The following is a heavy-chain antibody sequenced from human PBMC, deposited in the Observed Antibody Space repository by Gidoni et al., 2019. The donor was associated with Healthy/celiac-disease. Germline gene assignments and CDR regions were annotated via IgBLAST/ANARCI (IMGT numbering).Heavy chain of an antibody. Sequence: QVQLVQSGAEVKKPGSSVKVSCKASGGTFSSYAISWVRQAPGQGLAWMGGIIPIVGTANYEQKFQGRVTSTADESTSTAYMELSSLRAEDTAVYYCAIEDTAMADYYYYGMDVWGQGTTVTVSS. V-gene: IGHV1-69*01. CDR2: IIPIVGTA. J-gene: IGHJ6*02. CDR3: AIEDTAMADYYYYGMDV. D-gene: IGHD5-18*01. CDR1: GGTFSSYA.